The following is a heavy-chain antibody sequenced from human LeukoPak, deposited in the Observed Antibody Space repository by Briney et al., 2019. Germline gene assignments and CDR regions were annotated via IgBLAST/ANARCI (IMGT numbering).Heavy chain of an antibody. Sequence: SETLSLTCAVSGYSISSGYYWGWIRQPPGQGLEWIGSIYHSGSTYYNPSLKSRVTISVDTSKNQFSLKLSSVTAADTAVYYCATLMATIDYWGQGTLVTVSS. CDR1: GYSISSGYY. CDR3: ATLMATIDY. D-gene: IGHD5-24*01. V-gene: IGHV4-38-2*01. J-gene: IGHJ4*02. CDR2: IYHSGST.